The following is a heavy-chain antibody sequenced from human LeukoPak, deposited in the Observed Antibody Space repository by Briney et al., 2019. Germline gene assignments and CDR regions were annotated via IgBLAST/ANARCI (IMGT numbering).Heavy chain of an antibody. CDR3: ARVGETGTVTMELDL. V-gene: IGHV3-30*04. Sequence: GGSLRLSCAASGFPFADYSLHWVRRAPDKGLEWVALMSFDGNFENFADSVKGRFTISRDTARNTLYLHMGSLGVEDSAVYYCARVGETGTVTMELDLWGQGALVTVSS. J-gene: IGHJ1*01. D-gene: IGHD5-24*01. CDR2: MSFDGNFE. CDR1: GFPFADYS.